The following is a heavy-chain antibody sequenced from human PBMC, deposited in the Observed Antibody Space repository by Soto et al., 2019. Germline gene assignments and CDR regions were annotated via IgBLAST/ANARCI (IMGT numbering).Heavy chain of an antibody. CDR3: AKDQSTSRRSYHALDV. CDR2: VSNDGSNK. V-gene: IGHV3-30*18. J-gene: IGHJ6*02. CDR1: EFTFSSYA. D-gene: IGHD2-2*01. Sequence: QVQLVESGGGVVQPGESLRLSCAASEFTFSSYAMHWVRQAPGKGLEWVAVVSNDGSNKYYADSVKGRITISRDNSKNTLNLQMNSLRAEDRAVYYCAKDQSTSRRSYHALDVWGQGTTVPVSS.